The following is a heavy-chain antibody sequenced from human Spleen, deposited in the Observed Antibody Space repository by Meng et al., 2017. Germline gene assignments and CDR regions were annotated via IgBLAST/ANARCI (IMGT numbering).Heavy chain of an antibody. Sequence: SAKVSCKASGYIFTSYGISWVRQAPGQGLEWMGGIIPIFGRANYAQKSQGRVTIITDESTSTAYMELSSLTSEDTAVYYWARGVVSAMGKFDYWGKGTLVTVSS. V-gene: IGHV1-69*05. J-gene: IGHJ4*02. CDR3: ARGVVSAMGKFDY. CDR2: IIPIFGRA. D-gene: IGHD5-18*01. CDR1: GYIFTSYG.